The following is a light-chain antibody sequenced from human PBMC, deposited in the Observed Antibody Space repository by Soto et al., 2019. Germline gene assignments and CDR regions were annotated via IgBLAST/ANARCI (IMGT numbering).Light chain of an antibody. CDR3: QQCNAFWT. J-gene: IGKJ1*01. Sequence: DIQMTQSPSTLSASVGDTVTITCRASQSISNWLVWYQQKPGEAPKVLIYDVSSLESGVPSRFSGSGSGTEFTLTISSLQPDEFATYYCQQCNAFWTFGQGTKVEIK. CDR1: QSISNW. CDR2: DVS. V-gene: IGKV1-5*01.